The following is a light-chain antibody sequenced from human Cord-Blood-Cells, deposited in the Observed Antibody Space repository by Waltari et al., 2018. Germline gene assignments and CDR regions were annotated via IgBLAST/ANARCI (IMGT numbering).Light chain of an antibody. CDR3: SSYTSSSTRKV. CDR1: SGDVGGFNY. V-gene: IGLV2-14*01. Sequence: QSALTQPASVSGSPGQSITISCTGTSGDVGGFNYVSWYQQHPGKAPKLMIYDVSNRPSGVSNRFSGSKSGNTASLTISGLQAEDEADYYCSSYTSSSTRKVFGTGTKVTVL. J-gene: IGLJ1*01. CDR2: DVS.